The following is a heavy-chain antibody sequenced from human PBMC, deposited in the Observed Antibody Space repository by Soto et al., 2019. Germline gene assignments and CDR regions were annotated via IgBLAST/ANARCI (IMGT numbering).Heavy chain of an antibody. V-gene: IGHV3-7*03. CDR2: IDQDGSGK. D-gene: IGHD1-1*01. CDR1: GFTFSDHY. Sequence: EVQLVESGGGLVQPGGSQRLSCAASGFTFSDHYMDWVRQAPGKGLEWVANIDQDGSGKYYVDSVRGRFTISRDNAHNSLYLQTNSRRDEDTAVYFCARRREGTGRTLDYWGQGTLVTVSS. J-gene: IGHJ4*02. CDR3: ARRREGTGRTLDY.